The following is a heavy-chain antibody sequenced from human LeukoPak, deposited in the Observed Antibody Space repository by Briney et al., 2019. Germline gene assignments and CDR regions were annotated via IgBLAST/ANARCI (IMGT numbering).Heavy chain of an antibody. Sequence: SQTLSLTCTVSGGSICSDGYYWSWIRQHPGKGLEWIGYIYYSGSTYYNPSLKSRVTISVDTSKNQFSLKQSSVTAADTAVYYCARVGYYASGSYYNVWGQGTLVTVSS. J-gene: IGHJ4*02. V-gene: IGHV4-31*03. D-gene: IGHD3-10*01. CDR2: IYYSGST. CDR1: GGSICSDGYY. CDR3: ARVGYYASGSYYNV.